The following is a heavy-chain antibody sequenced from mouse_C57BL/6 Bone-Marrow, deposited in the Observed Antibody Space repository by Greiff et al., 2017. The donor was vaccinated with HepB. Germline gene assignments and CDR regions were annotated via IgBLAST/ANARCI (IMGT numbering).Heavy chain of an antibody. CDR3: ATPYYPFDY. CDR1: GYTFTSYW. D-gene: IGHD2-10*01. Sequence: VQLVESGAELVKPGASVKLSCKASGYTFTSYWMHWVKQRPGQGLEWIGMIHPNSGSTNYNEKFKSKATLTVDTSSSTAYMQLSSLTSEDSAVYYCATPYYPFDYWGQGTTLTVSS. CDR2: IHPNSGST. V-gene: IGHV1-64*01. J-gene: IGHJ2*01.